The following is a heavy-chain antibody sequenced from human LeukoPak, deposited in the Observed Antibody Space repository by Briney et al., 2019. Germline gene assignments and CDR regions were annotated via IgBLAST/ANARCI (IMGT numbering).Heavy chain of an antibody. V-gene: IGHV3-21*01. Sequence: GGSLRLSCAASGFSFGSYRMNWVRQAPGKGLEWVASISSNDGYIYYADSVKGRFTISRDNGENSLHLQMKSLRAEDAAVYYCARDLGTRKSIAFADWGQGTLVTVSS. J-gene: IGHJ4*02. CDR1: GFSFGSYR. CDR2: ISSNDGYI. D-gene: IGHD6-6*01. CDR3: ARDLGTRKSIAFAD.